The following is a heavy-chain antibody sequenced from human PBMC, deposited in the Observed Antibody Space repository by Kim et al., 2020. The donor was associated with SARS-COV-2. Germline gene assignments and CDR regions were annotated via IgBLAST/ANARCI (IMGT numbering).Heavy chain of an antibody. D-gene: IGHD6-19*01. Sequence: GGSLRLSCAASGFTFSSYWMSWVRQAPGKGLEWVANIKQDGSEKYYVDSVKGRFTISRDNAKNSLYLQMNSLRAEDTAVYYCARECTQWLVRRDYYYMDVWGKGTTVTVSS. V-gene: IGHV3-7*01. CDR3: ARECTQWLVRRDYYYMDV. J-gene: IGHJ6*03. CDR2: IKQDGSEK. CDR1: GFTFSSYW.